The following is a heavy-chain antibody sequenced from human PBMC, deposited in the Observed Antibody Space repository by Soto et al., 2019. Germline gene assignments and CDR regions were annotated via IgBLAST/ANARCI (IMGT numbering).Heavy chain of an antibody. V-gene: IGHV3-9*01. D-gene: IGHD4-17*01. J-gene: IGHJ3*02. CDR3: AKDLAGLYGDPAFDI. CDR2: ISWNSGSI. CDR1: GFTFDDYA. Sequence: EVQLVESGGGLVQPGRSLRLSCAASGFTFDDYAMHWVRQAPGKGLEWVSGISWNSGSIGYADSVKGRFTISRDNAKNSLYLQMNSLRAEDTALYYCAKDLAGLYGDPAFDIWGQGTMVTVSS.